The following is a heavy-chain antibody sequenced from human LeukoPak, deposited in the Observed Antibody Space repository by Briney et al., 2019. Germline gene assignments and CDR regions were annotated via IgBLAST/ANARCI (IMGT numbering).Heavy chain of an antibody. CDR2: ISTSATYV. CDR3: ARDFAFPYP. CDR1: GFTFSDYF. V-gene: IGHV3-21*01. Sequence: PGGSLRLSCAVSGFTFSDYFMHWVRQAPGKGPEWVSSISTSATYVHYEDSVKGRFTISRDNAKNSLYLQMDSLRVEDTAVYYCARDFAFPYPWGQGTLVTVSS. J-gene: IGHJ5*02.